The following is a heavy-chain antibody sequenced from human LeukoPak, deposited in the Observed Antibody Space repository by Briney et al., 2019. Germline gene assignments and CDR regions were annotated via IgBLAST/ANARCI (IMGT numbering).Heavy chain of an antibody. CDR1: GFSFSNYG. CDR2: IWSDGNNR. Sequence: GGSLRLSCAASGFSFSNYGMHWVRQATGKGLEWVSFIWSDGNNRFYADSVKGRFTISRDNSKNMLFLQMDTLRAEDTALYYCARVMGSRAFFDYRGQGTLVTFSS. D-gene: IGHD2-21*01. CDR3: ARVMGSRAFFDY. V-gene: IGHV3-30*02. J-gene: IGHJ4*02.